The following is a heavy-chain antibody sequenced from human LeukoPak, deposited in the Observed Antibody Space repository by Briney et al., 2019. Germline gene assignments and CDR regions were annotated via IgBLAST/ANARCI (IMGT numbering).Heavy chain of an antibody. CDR3: ARQTPGPRYYGSRKVWFDP. J-gene: IGHJ5*02. CDR1: GGSISSSSYY. Sequence: PSETLSLTCTVSGGSISSSSYYWGWIRQPPGKGLEWIGSIYYSGSTYYNPSLKSRVTISVDTSKNQFSLKLSSVTAADTAVYYCARQTPGPRYYGSRKVWFDPWGQGTLVTVSS. CDR2: IYYSGST. V-gene: IGHV4-39*01. D-gene: IGHD3-10*01.